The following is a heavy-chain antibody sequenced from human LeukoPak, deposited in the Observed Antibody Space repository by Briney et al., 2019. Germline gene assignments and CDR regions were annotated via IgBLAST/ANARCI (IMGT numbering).Heavy chain of an antibody. Sequence: SETLSLTCTVSGGSISSGDYYWSWIRQPPGKGLEWIGYIYYSGSTYYNPSLKSRVTISVDTSKNQFSLKLSSVTAADTAVYYCARAGYGDYGVALWGQGTPVTVSS. CDR1: GGSISSGDYY. CDR2: IYYSGST. V-gene: IGHV4-30-4*01. CDR3: ARAGYGDYGVAL. J-gene: IGHJ4*02. D-gene: IGHD4-17*01.